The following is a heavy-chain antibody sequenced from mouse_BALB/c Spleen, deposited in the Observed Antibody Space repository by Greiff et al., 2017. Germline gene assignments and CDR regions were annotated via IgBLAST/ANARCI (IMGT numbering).Heavy chain of an antibody. CDR2: IYPGSGST. CDR1: GYTFTSYW. D-gene: IGHD3-1*01. V-gene: IGHV1S22*01. J-gene: IGHJ4*01. CDR3: APSSGYVDYYAMDY. Sequence: LQQPGSELVRPGASVKLSCKASGYTFTSYWMHWVKQRHGQGLEWIGNIYPGSGSTNYDEKFKSKGTLTVDTSSSTAYMHLSSLTSEDSAVYYCAPSSGYVDYYAMDYWGQGTSVTVSS.